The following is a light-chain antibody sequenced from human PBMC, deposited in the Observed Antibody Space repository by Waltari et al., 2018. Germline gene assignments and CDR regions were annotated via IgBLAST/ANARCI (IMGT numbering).Light chain of an antibody. CDR3: ASWHDSLSGPV. J-gene: IGLJ1*01. Sequence: QSLLTQPPSASGTPGQRVTISCSGSSSDIGGNFVYWYQQLPGTAPRLLIYKNNQRPSGVPALFSASKSGTSASLAISGLRSEDEADYYCASWHDSLSGPVFGTGTRVTVL. V-gene: IGLV1-47*01. CDR1: SSDIGGNF. CDR2: KNN.